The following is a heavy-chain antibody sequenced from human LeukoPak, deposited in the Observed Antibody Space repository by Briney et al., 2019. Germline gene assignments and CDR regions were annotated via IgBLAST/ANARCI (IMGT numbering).Heavy chain of an antibody. CDR1: GYTFTSYD. V-gene: IGHV1-8*01. Sequence: ASVKVSCKASGYTFTSYDINWVRQATGHGLEWMGWMNPNSGNTGYAQKFQGRVTMTRNTSISTAYMELSSLRSEDTAVYYCAKGRGRYYCGGDCYFGYWGQGTLVTVSS. CDR3: AKGRGRYYCGGDCYFGY. CDR2: MNPNSGNT. D-gene: IGHD2-21*02. J-gene: IGHJ4*02.